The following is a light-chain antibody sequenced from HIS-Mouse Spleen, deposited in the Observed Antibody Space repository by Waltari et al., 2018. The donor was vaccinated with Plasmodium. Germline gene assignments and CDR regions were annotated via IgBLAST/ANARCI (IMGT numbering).Light chain of an antibody. CDR3: QQYNNWSFT. CDR1: QSVSSN. J-gene: IGKJ3*01. V-gene: IGKV3-15*01. Sequence: EIVMTQSPATLSVSPGAGAPLSCRASQSVSSNLAWYQQKPGQAPRLLIYGASTRTTGIPARFSGSGSGTEFTLTISSLQSEDFAVYYCQQYNNWSFTFGPGTKVDIK. CDR2: GAS.